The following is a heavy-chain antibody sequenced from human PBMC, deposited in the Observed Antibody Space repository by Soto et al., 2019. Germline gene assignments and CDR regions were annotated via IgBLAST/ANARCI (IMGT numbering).Heavy chain of an antibody. CDR2: ISFDGNMK. V-gene: IGHV3-30-3*01. CDR1: GFVFGSYA. D-gene: IGHD2-2*01. Sequence: QVQLVESGGGVVQPGRSLRLSCAASGFVFGSYAMHWVRQAPGKGLQWVAVISFDGNMKFYADSVKGRFTLSRDTPENTLYLQMNSLRPEDTGVYYCEREVSTWHQGYYAMDVWGQGTTVTVSS. CDR3: EREVSTWHQGYYAMDV. J-gene: IGHJ6*02.